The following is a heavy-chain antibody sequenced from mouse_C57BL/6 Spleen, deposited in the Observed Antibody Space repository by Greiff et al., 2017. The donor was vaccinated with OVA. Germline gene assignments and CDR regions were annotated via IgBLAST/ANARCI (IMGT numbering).Heavy chain of an antibody. CDR2: LSDGGSYT. CDR3: ARDRGLGYAMDD. Sequence: EVKLEESGGGLVKPGGSLKLSCAASGFTFSSYAMSWVRQTPEKRLEWVATLSDGGSYTYYPDNVKGRFTISRDNAKNNLYLQMSHLKSEDTAMYYCARDRGLGYAMDDWGQGTSVTVSS. CDR1: GFTFSSYA. D-gene: IGHD3-3*01. J-gene: IGHJ4*01. V-gene: IGHV5-4*01.